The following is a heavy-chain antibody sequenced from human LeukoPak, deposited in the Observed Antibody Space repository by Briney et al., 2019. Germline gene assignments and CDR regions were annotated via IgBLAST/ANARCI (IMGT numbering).Heavy chain of an antibody. Sequence: GGSLRLSCAASGFSFSSHWMHWVRQAPGKGLVWVSHNDSDGTRTTYGDSAKGRFTISRDNTKNTLYLQMTSLRDDDTAIYYRARGTAATAGIDFWGQGALVTVSS. D-gene: IGHD6-13*01. CDR2: NDSDGTRT. J-gene: IGHJ4*02. CDR3: ARGTAATAGIDF. CDR1: GFSFSSHW. V-gene: IGHV3-74*01.